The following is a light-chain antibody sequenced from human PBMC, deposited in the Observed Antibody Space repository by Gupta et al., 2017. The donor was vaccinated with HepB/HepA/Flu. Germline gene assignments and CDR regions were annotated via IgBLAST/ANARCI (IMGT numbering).Light chain of an antibody. CDR1: NIGSKS. J-gene: IGLJ2*01. CDR2: YDS. V-gene: IGLV3-21*04. Sequence: SYVLTQPPSVSVAPGKTARITCGGNNIGSKSVHWYQQKPGQAPVLVIYYDSDRPSGIPERFSGSNSGNTATLTISGVEAGDEADYYCQVWGSSSDHPVFGGGTKLTVL. CDR3: QVWGSSSDHPV.